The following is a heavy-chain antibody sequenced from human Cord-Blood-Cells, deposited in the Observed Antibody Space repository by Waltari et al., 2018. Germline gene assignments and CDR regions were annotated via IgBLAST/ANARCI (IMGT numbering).Heavy chain of an antibody. CDR1: GFTFSSYW. D-gene: IGHD6-19*01. J-gene: IGHJ4*02. Sequence: GGSLRLSCAASGFTFSSYWMSWVRQAPGKGLEWVANIKQDGSEKYYVDSVKGRFTISRDNAKNSLYLQMNSLRAEDTAVYYCARGVRYSSGWYEDYWGQGTLVTVSS. V-gene: IGHV3-7*01. CDR2: IKQDGSEK. CDR3: ARGVRYSSGWYEDY.